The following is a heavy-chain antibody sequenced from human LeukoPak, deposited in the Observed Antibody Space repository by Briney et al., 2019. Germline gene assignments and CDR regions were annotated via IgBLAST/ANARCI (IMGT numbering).Heavy chain of an antibody. Sequence: SETLSLTCTVSGGSISSSSYYWGWIRQPPGKGLEWIGSIYYSGSTYYNPSLKSRVTISVDTSKNQFSLKLSSVTAADTAVYYCARDGLRIAPDYWGQGTLVTVSS. V-gene: IGHV4-39*07. CDR1: GGSISSSSYY. J-gene: IGHJ4*02. D-gene: IGHD5-18*01. CDR2: IYYSGST. CDR3: ARDGLRIAPDY.